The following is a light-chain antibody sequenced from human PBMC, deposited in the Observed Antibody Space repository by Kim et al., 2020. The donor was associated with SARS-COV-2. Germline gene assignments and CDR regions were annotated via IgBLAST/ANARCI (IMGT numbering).Light chain of an antibody. V-gene: IGLV2-8*01. CDR2: EVS. CDR3: SSYAGSNNLV. Sequence: GQYITDSYTGTSSDVGGYNHVSWYQQHPGKAPKLMIYEVSRRPSGVPDRFSGSKSGNTASLTVYGLQAEDEADYYCSSYAGSNNLVFGGGTQLTVL. CDR1: SSDVGGYNH. J-gene: IGLJ2*01.